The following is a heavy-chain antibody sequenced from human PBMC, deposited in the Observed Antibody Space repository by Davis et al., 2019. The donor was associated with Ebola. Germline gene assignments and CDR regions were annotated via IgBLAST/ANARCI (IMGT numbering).Heavy chain of an antibody. Sequence: SETLSLTCTASRGSITSYYWSWIRQPPGKGLEWIGYIYYSGSTNYTPSLKGRVSISADTSTNQFSLKLRSVTAADTAVYYCSGSSWYKPGGYWGQGTLVTVSS. CDR3: SGSSWYKPGGY. D-gene: IGHD6-13*01. CDR1: RGSITSYY. V-gene: IGHV4-59*01. CDR2: IYYSGST. J-gene: IGHJ4*02.